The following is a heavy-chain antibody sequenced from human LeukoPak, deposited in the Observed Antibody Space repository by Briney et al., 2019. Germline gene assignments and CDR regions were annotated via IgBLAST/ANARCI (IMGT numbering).Heavy chain of an antibody. CDR2: IIPILGIA. J-gene: IGHJ5*02. V-gene: IGHV1-69*04. CDR1: GGTFSSYA. CDR3: ARDKVVVVVAATGGWFDP. D-gene: IGHD2-15*01. Sequence: SVKVSCKASGGTFSSYAISWVRQAPGQGLEWMGRIIPILGIANYAQKFQGRVTITADKSTSTAYMELSSLRSEDTAVYYCARDKVVVVVAATGGWFDPWGQGTLSPSPQ.